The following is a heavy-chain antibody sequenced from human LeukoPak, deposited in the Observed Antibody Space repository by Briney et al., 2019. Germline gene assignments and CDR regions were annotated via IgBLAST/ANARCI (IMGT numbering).Heavy chain of an antibody. CDR3: ARVNDGGGAFDI. D-gene: IGHD2-15*01. CDR2: IYYSGST. Sequence: SETLSLTCTVSVGSISSYYWSWIRQPPGKGLEWIGYIYYSGSTNYNPSLKSRVTISVDTSKNQFSLKLSSVTAADTAVYYCARVNDGGGAFDIWGQGTMVTVSS. J-gene: IGHJ3*02. V-gene: IGHV4-59*01. CDR1: VGSISSYY.